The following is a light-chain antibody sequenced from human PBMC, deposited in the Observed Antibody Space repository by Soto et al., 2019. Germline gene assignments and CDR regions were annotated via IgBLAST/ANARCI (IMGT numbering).Light chain of an antibody. V-gene: IGLV2-14*01. Sequence: QSVLTQPVSVSGSPGQAITIYCTGSSSDVGGYNYVSWYQQHPGKSPKLMVYGVTNRPSGVSNRFSGSKSGNTASLTISGLQAEDEADYYCNSYTSSSTVVFGGGTKVTVL. CDR3: NSYTSSSTVV. CDR1: SSDVGGYNY. CDR2: GVT. J-gene: IGLJ2*01.